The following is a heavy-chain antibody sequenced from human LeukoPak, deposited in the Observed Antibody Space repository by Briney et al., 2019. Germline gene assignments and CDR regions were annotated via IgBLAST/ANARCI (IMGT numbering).Heavy chain of an antibody. D-gene: IGHD5-18*01. CDR3: ARGKWIQLWLLDY. Sequence: SETLSLTCAVYGGSFSGYYWSWIRQPPGKGLEWIGEINHSGSTNYNPSLKSRVTISLDTSKNQFSLKLSSATAADTAVYYCARGKWIQLWLLDYWGQGTLVTVSS. CDR2: INHSGST. CDR1: GGSFSGYY. V-gene: IGHV4-34*01. J-gene: IGHJ4*02.